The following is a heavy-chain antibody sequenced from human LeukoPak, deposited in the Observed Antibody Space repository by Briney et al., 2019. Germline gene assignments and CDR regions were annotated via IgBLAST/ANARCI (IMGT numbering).Heavy chain of an antibody. CDR3: VRDYQFIQEV. CDR2: ISTDGKST. D-gene: IGHD2-2*01. J-gene: IGHJ6*02. CDR1: GFTVSSNY. Sequence: PGGSLRLSCAASGFTVSSNYMSWVRQAPGKGLMWVSLISTDGKSTRYAESVKGRFTISRDNAKNALYLQMDILRVEDTALYFCVRDYQFIQEVWGQGTTVTVSS. V-gene: IGHV3-74*01.